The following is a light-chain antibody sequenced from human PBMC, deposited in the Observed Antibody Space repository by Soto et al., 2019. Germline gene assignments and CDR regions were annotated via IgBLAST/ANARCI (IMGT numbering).Light chain of an antibody. CDR1: QSVSNN. V-gene: IGKV3-15*01. CDR2: FAS. Sequence: EIVMTQSPATLSVSPGERATLSCRASQSVSNNLAWYQQKPGQAPRLLTYFASTRATGIPARFSGSGSGTEFTLTISSLQSEDFAVYYCQQYNKWPLTFGGGTKAETK. CDR3: QQYNKWPLT. J-gene: IGKJ4*01.